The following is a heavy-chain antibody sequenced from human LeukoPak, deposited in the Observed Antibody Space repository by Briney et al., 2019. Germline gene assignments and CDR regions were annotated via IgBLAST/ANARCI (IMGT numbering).Heavy chain of an antibody. J-gene: IGHJ4*02. D-gene: IGHD2-21*01. CDR1: GFTFSTYD. CDR2: VRVNGRST. CDR3: AKPGEASNYYFDY. V-gene: IGHV3-23*01. Sequence: GGSLRLSCSASGFTFSTYDMSWVRQAPGKGLEWVSTVRVNGRSTFYADSVKGRFTISRVNSKNTLYLQMNSLRAEDTALYYCAKPGEASNYYFDYWGQGALVTVSS.